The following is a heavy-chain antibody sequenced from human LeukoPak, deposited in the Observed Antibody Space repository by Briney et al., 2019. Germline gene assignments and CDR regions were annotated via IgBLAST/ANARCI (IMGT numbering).Heavy chain of an antibody. D-gene: IGHD5-24*01. CDR2: ISSSDTTI. Sequence: PGGSLRLSCAASGFTFSTSAMTWVRQAPGKGLEWVSNISSSDTTIHYADSVKGRFTISRDNARNSLYLQMNSLRAEDTAVYYCARSRRDNYYYYYGMDVWGQGTTVTVSS. CDR1: GFTFSTSA. J-gene: IGHJ6*02. V-gene: IGHV3-48*03. CDR3: ARSRRDNYYYYYGMDV.